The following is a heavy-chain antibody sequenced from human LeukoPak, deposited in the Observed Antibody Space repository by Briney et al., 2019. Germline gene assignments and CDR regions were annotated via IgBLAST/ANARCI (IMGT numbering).Heavy chain of an antibody. V-gene: IGHV3-20*04. Sequence: GGSLRLSCAASGFNFEGYGISWVRQAPGKGLEWVSGINWTGDNTAYADSVKGRFTISRDNAKNSLYLQMNSLRAEDTAVYYCAREDYVWGSYPKGAFDIWGQGTMVTVSS. CDR2: INWTGDNT. CDR1: GFNFEGYG. D-gene: IGHD3-16*02. J-gene: IGHJ3*02. CDR3: AREDYVWGSYPKGAFDI.